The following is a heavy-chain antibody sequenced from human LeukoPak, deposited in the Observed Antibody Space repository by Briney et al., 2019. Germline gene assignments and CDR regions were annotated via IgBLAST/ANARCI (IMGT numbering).Heavy chain of an antibody. CDR1: GYTFTRYG. CDR2: ISANNGNT. Sequence: ASVKVSCKPSGYTFTRYGIIWVRQAPGQGLEWMGWISANNGNTNYAQKLQGRVTMTTDTSTSTAYMELRSLRSDDTAVYYCARGDSRYDFAPFDYWGQGTLVTVSS. D-gene: IGHD5-12*01. J-gene: IGHJ4*02. CDR3: ARGDSRYDFAPFDY. V-gene: IGHV1-18*01.